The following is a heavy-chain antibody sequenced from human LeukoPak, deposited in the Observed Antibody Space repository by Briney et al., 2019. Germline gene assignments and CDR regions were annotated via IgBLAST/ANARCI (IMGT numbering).Heavy chain of an antibody. CDR1: GGSISSYY. J-gene: IGHJ3*02. CDR2: IYTSGST. D-gene: IGHD3-10*01. V-gene: IGHV4-4*07. CDR3: ARDRPYGSGSYGAFDI. Sequence: SETLSLTCTVSGGSISSYYWSWIRQPAGKGLEWIGRIYTSGSTNYNPSLKSRVTMSVDTSKNQFSLKLSSVTAADTAVYYCARDRPYGSGSYGAFDIWGRGTMVTVSS.